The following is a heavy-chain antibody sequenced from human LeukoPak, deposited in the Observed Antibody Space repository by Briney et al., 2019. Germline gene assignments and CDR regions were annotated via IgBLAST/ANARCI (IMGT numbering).Heavy chain of an antibody. CDR2: IYYSGST. CDR1: GGSISSSSYY. D-gene: IGHD3-10*01. J-gene: IGHJ4*02. V-gene: IGHV4-39*01. CDR3: ARLRRITMVRGVIIDFDY. Sequence: SETLSLTCTVSGGSISSSSYYWGWIRQPPGKGLEWIGSIYYSGSTYYNPSLKSRVTISVDTSKNQFSLKLSSVTAADTAVYYCARLRRITMVRGVIIDFDYWGQGTLVTVSS.